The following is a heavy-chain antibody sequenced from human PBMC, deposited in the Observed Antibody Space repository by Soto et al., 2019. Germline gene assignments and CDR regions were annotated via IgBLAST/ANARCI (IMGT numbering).Heavy chain of an antibody. D-gene: IGHD2-2*01. CDR1: VRSFSAYY. V-gene: IGHV4-34*01. Sequence: LSLTCAVYVRSFSAYYWSWIRQPPGKGLEWIGEIHHSVSTNYSPSFQGHVTISADKSITTTYLQWSSLRASDTAMYYCARLSRDASTLHYFDYWGQSTLVTVSS. CDR2: IHHSVST. J-gene: IGHJ4*02. CDR3: ARLSRDASTLHYFDY.